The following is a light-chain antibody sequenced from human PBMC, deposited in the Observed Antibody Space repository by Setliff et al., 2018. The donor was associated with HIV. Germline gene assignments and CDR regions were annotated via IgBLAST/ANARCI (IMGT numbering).Light chain of an antibody. Sequence: QSVLTQPASVSGSAGQSITISCTGTSSDVGNYNLVSWYQQYPGKAPKLIIYEVRKRPSGVSYRFSGSKSGDTASLTISGLQAGDEADYHCCSYAGTNKYVFGTGTKVTVL. CDR1: SSDVGNYNL. CDR3: CSYAGTNKYV. CDR2: EVR. V-gene: IGLV2-23*02. J-gene: IGLJ1*01.